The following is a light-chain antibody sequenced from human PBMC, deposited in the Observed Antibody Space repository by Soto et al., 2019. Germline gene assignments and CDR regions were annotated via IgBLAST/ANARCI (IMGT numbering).Light chain of an antibody. CDR3: QQYNSYLYT. CDR1: QGISTY. Sequence: IQLTQSPSFLSASIGDRVTITCRASQGISTYLAWYQQKPGKAPKNLIYGASTLQSGVPSRFSGGGSGTEFTLTISSLQPDDFATYYCQQYNSYLYTFGQGTKVDIK. J-gene: IGKJ2*01. V-gene: IGKV1-9*01. CDR2: GAS.